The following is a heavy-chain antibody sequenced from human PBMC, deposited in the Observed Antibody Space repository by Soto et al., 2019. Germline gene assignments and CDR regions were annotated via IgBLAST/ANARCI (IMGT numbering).Heavy chain of an antibody. J-gene: IGHJ5*02. CDR1: GGTFSSYA. D-gene: IGHD6-13*01. CDR3: ARVGKGIAAAGGS. V-gene: IGHV1-69*12. Sequence: QVQLVQSGAEVKKPGSSVKVSCKASGGTFSSYAISWVRQAPGQGLEWMGGIIPIFGTANYAQKFQGRVTSTADESTSSAYMELSRLSSEDTAVYYCARVGKGIAAAGGSWGQGTLVTVSS. CDR2: IIPIFGTA.